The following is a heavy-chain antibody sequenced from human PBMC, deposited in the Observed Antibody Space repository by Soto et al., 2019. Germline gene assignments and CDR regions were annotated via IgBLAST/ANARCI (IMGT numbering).Heavy chain of an antibody. Sequence: PSETLSLTCAVYGGSFSGYYWSWIRQPPGKGLEWIGEINHSGSTNYNPSLKGRVTISVDTSKNQFSLKLSSVTAADTAVYYCARAAGYCSSTSCSLVGDYYGMDVWGQGTTVTVSS. D-gene: IGHD2-2*01. V-gene: IGHV4-34*01. CDR3: ARAAGYCSSTSCSLVGDYYGMDV. CDR1: GGSFSGYY. J-gene: IGHJ6*02. CDR2: INHSGST.